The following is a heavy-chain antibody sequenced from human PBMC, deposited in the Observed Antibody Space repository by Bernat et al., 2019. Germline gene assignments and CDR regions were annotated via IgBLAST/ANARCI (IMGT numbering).Heavy chain of an antibody. J-gene: IGHJ5*02. D-gene: IGHD2-15*01. V-gene: IGHV4-34*01. CDR1: GGSFSGYY. CDR2: INHSGST. Sequence: QVQLQQWGAGLLKPSETLSLTCAVYGGSFSGYYWSWIRQPPGKGLEWIGEINHSGSTDYNPSLNSRVTISVDRAKNQCAVKLNSVTAAETAVYYCATVGYWSDSSSHRGTGWFDPWGEGTLVTVSS. CDR3: ATVGYWSDSSSHRGTGWFDP.